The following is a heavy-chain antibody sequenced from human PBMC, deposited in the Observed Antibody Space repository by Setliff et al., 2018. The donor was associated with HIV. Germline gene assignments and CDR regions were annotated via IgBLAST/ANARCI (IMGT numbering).Heavy chain of an antibody. D-gene: IGHD6-13*01. J-gene: IGHJ6*03. CDR3: ARGRSRWTYYNYYYMDV. Sequence: PSETLSLTCTVSGGSISSGSYYWSWIRQPAGKGLEWIGHIHTSGSSSYNPSLKSRVIISLDTSKNQISLKLNSVTAADTAVYYCARGRSRWTYYNYYYMDVWGKGTTVTVSS. CDR2: IHTSGSS. CDR1: GGSISSGSYY. V-gene: IGHV4-61*09.